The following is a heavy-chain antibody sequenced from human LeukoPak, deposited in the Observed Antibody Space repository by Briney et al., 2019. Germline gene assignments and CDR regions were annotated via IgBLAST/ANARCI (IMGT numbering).Heavy chain of an antibody. V-gene: IGHV3-23*01. CDR2: ISGGGGSP. J-gene: IGHJ3*02. CDR1: GFTFSSYP. Sequence: GGFLRLSCAASGFTFSSYPMSWVRQAPGKGLEWVSAISGGGGSPYYADSVKGRFTISRDNSKNTLYLQMNSLRAEDTALYYCAKRDNSRAFDIWGQGTMVTVSS. CDR3: AKRDNSRAFDI. D-gene: IGHD1-1*01.